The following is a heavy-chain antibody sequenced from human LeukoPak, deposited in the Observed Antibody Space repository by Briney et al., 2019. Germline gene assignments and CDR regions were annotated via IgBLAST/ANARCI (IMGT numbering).Heavy chain of an antibody. CDR1: GDTFNTYG. CDR3: AALGVAANVPFSPF. D-gene: IGHD3-10*02. J-gene: IGHJ1*01. V-gene: IGHV1-69*13. Sequence: SSVKVSCKASGDTFNTYGISWVRQAAGQGLEGMGGFMPDFGSANYEEKFQGRATFSADLSTSTAYLELTSLTSEDTAVYYCAALGVAANVPFSPFWGQGSLVTVSS. CDR2: FMPDFGSA.